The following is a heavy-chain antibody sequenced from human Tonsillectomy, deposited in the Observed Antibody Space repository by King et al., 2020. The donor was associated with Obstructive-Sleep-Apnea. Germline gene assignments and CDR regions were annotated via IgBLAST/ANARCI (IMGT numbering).Heavy chain of an antibody. CDR3: ARVPDYYDSSGYFHWYFDL. CDR1: GGSLSSCDYY. D-gene: IGHD3-22*01. Sequence: VQLQESGPGLVKPSQTLSLTCTVSGGSLSSCDYYVSWIRQPPGKGLDWIGFFYYSGSTLSNPSLKSRVTISVDTSKNQFSLKLSSVTAADTAVYYCARVPDYYDSSGYFHWYFDLWGRGTLVTVSS. V-gene: IGHV4-30-4*01. J-gene: IGHJ2*01. CDR2: FYYSGST.